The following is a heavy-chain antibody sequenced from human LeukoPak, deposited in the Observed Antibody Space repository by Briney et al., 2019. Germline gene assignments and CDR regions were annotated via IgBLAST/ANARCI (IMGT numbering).Heavy chain of an antibody. J-gene: IGHJ4*02. CDR3: ARGYGGYYFDY. V-gene: IGHV3-21*01. D-gene: IGHD5-12*01. CDR1: GFTFSSYS. CDR2: ISSSSSYI. Sequence: GGSLRLSCAASGFTFSSYSMNWVRQAPGKRLEWVSSISSSSSYIYYADSVKGRFTISRDNAKNSLYLQMNSLRAEDTAVYYCARGYGGYYFDYWGQGTLVTVSS.